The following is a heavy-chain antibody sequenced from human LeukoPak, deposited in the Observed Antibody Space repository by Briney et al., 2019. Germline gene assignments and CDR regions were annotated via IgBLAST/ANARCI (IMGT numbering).Heavy chain of an antibody. V-gene: IGHV3-15*04. CDR3: ARNFDSSGYYSDAFDI. D-gene: IGHD3-22*01. J-gene: IGHJ3*02. CDR1: GFSFSDAW. CDR2: IESKTDGGTT. Sequence: GGSLRLSCAASGFSFSDAWMSWVRQIPGKGLEWVGRIESKTDGGTTDYAAPVKGRFTISRDDSTNTLYLQMNSLRAEDTAVYYCARNFDSSGYYSDAFDIWGPGTMVTVSS.